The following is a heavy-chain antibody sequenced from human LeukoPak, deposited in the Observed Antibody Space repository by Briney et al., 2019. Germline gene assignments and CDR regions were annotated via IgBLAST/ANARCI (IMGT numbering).Heavy chain of an antibody. CDR3: ARIAESSGWSRGRYFQH. Sequence: SETLSLTCAVYGGSFSGYYWSWIRQPPGKGPEWIGEINHSGSTNYNPSLRSRVTTSVDTSKNQFSLKLSSVTAADTAVYYCARIAESSGWSRGRYFQHWGQGTPVTVSS. D-gene: IGHD6-19*01. V-gene: IGHV4-34*01. J-gene: IGHJ1*01. CDR2: INHSGST. CDR1: GGSFSGYY.